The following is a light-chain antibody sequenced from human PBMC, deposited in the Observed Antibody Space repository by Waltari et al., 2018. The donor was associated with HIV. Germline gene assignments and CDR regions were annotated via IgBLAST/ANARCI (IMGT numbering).Light chain of an antibody. CDR2: AYG. J-gene: IGLJ3*02. V-gene: IGLV1-51*01. CDR1: SSNIADNY. Sequence: QSVLTQPPSVSAAPGQKVSISCSGSSSNIADNYVSWYKRLPGAGPKLRTYAYGGRPSGTPGRFSASNSGTSATLVITGVQTEDEGDYFCATWDHSLDGVVFGGGTTLSVL. CDR3: ATWDHSLDGVV.